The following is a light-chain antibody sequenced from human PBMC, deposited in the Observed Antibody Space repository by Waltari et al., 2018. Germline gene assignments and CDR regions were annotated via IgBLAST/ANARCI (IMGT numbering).Light chain of an antibody. CDR1: QSVSTS. Sequence: ERVMTRSPATLSVSPGERATLYCRASQSVSTSLAWYQQKPGQAPRLLIYGVSTRATGIPARFSGSGSGTEFTLTINSLQSEDFAVYYCTQYNSWPTFGGGTKVEIK. CDR3: TQYNSWPT. J-gene: IGKJ4*01. CDR2: GVS. V-gene: IGKV3-15*01.